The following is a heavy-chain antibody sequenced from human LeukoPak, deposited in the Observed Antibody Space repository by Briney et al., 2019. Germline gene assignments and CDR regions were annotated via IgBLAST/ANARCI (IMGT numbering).Heavy chain of an antibody. V-gene: IGHV4-59*01. CDR2: IYYSGTT. CDR1: GGSMSSYY. Sequence: AETLSLTCTVPGGSMSSYYWSWIRQPPGKGLEWIGYIYYSGTTAYNPSLKARLTISVDTSNNQFSLKVSSVTAADTAVYYCARASGAYRSFDYWGQGTLVPVSS. D-gene: IGHD1-26*01. CDR3: ARASGAYRSFDY. J-gene: IGHJ4*02.